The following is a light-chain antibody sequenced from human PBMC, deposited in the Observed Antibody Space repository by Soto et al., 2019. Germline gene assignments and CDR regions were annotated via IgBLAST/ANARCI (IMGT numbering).Light chain of an antibody. J-gene: IGKJ5*01. Sequence: EVVLTQSPATLSLSPGDRAALACKASQSVHNFLAWYQQKPAQATRLLIYGASNRAAGIPDRFSGSGSGTEFTLTINSLEPEDFAVYYCQQRSNWHPITFGQGTRLEIK. CDR2: GAS. V-gene: IGKV3D-11*02. CDR1: QSVHNF. CDR3: QQRSNWHPIT.